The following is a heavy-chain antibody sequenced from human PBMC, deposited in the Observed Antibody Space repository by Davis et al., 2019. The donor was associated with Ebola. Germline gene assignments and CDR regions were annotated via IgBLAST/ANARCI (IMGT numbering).Heavy chain of an antibody. Sequence: PSETLSLTCTVSGGSISSGSYYWSWIRQPAGKGLEWIGRIYTSGSTNYNPSLKSRVTMSVDTSKNQFSLKLSSVTAADTAVYYCASPTKYSSSGDAFDIWGQGTMVTVSS. CDR3: ASPTKYSSSGDAFDI. CDR2: IYTSGST. J-gene: IGHJ3*02. CDR1: GGSISSGSYY. V-gene: IGHV4-61*02. D-gene: IGHD6-6*01.